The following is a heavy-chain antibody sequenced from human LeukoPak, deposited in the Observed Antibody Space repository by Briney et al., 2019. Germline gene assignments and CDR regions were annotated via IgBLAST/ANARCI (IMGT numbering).Heavy chain of an antibody. D-gene: IGHD1-14*01. CDR3: ARDPDRYYFDY. CDR2: INHSGST. CDR1: GGSISSYY. V-gene: IGHV4-34*01. J-gene: IGHJ4*02. Sequence: SETLSLTCTVSGGSISSYYWSWIRQPPGKGLEWIGEINHSGSTNYNPSLKSRVTISVDKSKNQFSLKLSSVTAADTAVYYCARDPDRYYFDYWGQGTLVTVSS.